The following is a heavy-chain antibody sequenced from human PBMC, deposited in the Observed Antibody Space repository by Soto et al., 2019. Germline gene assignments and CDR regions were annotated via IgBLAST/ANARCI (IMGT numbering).Heavy chain of an antibody. CDR3: ARGGYYSLLDI. CDR1: GFPFSSYA. Sequence: EMQLLESGGGLVQPGGSLRLSCVASGFPFSSYAMSWVRQTPGKGLEWVSGISGSGGRTYYADSVKGRFTISRDNSNNTLWLQRRILRVEETAVYFCARGGYYSLLDIWGQGTMVTVSA. CDR2: ISGSGGRT. D-gene: IGHD3-16*01. V-gene: IGHV3-23*01. J-gene: IGHJ3*02.